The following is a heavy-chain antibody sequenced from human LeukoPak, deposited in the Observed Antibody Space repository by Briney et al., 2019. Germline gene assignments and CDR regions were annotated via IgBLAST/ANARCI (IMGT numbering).Heavy chain of an antibody. CDR3: AKAMAVTGTWRKDC. CDR1: GFTVSSNY. D-gene: IGHD6-19*01. J-gene: IGHJ4*02. CDR2: ISATGGSI. V-gene: IGHV3-53*01. Sequence: AGGSLRLSCIASGFTVSSNYMTWVRQAPGKGLEWVSSISATGGSISYADSVKDRFTISRDNSKNTLFLQMNSLRTEDTAIYYCAKAMAVTGTWRKDCWGQGTLVTVSS.